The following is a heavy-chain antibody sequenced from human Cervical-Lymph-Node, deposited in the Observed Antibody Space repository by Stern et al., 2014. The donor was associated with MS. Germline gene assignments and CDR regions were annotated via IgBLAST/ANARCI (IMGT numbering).Heavy chain of an antibody. V-gene: IGHV3-7*04. CDR2: TSPDGNVR. CDR1: GFIFTNYW. J-gene: IGHJ4*02. CDR3: VGADY. Sequence: EDQLVESGGGLVQPGGSLRLSCAASGFIFTNYWVRWVRQAPGKGLECVASTSPDGNVRDYVDSVKGRFTISRDNAKNSLSLQMNSLRVEDTAVYYCVGADYWGQGTPVTVSS.